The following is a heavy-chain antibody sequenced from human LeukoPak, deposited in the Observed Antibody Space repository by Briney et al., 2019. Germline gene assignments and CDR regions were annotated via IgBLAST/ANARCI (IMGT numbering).Heavy chain of an antibody. CDR3: AKDRDITMVRGVTFD. V-gene: IGHV3-23*01. Sequence: GGSLRLSCAASGFSFSNYAMSWVRQAPGKGLEWVSGISGSGGNTHYADSVKGRFTISRDNSKNTLYLQMSSLRAEDTAVYYCAKDRDITMVRGVTFDWGQGTLVTVSS. J-gene: IGHJ4*02. CDR2: ISGSGGNT. D-gene: IGHD3-10*01. CDR1: GFSFSNYA.